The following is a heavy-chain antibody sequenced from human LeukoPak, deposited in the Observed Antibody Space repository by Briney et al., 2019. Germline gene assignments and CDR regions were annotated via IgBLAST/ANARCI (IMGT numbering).Heavy chain of an antibody. Sequence: PGGSLRLSCAASGFTFSSYAMSWVRQAPGKGLEWVSAISGSGGSTYYADSVKGRFTISRDNSKNTLYLQMNSLGAEDTAVYYCAKERTVVTLRYYFDYWGQGTLVTVSS. CDR3: AKERTVVTLRYYFDY. CDR2: ISGSGGST. V-gene: IGHV3-23*01. CDR1: GFTFSSYA. J-gene: IGHJ4*02. D-gene: IGHD4-23*01.